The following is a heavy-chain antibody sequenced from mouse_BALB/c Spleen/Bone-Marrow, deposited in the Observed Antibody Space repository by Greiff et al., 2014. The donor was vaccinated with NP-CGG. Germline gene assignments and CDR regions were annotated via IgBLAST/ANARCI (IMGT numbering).Heavy chain of an antibody. V-gene: IGHV7-3*02. D-gene: IGHD2-4*01. CDR2: IRNKANGYTT. J-gene: IGHJ1*01. CDR1: GFTFTDYY. CDR3: ARDTVITTHWYFDV. Sequence: DVKLVESGGGLGQPGGSLRLSCATSGFTFTDYYMSWVRQPQGKALEWLGFIRNKANGYTTEYSASVKGRFTISRDNSQSILYLQMNTLRAEDRATYYCARDTVITTHWYFDVWGAGTTVTVSS.